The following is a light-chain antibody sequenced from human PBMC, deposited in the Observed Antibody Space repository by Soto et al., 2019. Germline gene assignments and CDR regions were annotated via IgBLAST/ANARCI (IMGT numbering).Light chain of an antibody. Sequence: EIVMTQSPATLSVSPGERATLSCRASQIVSNNLAWYQKKPCQATRLLIYGASTRATGIPARFSGSGSGTEFTITISSLQSEDFSVYYSQQYNNWWTFGQGPRVEIK. J-gene: IGKJ1*01. CDR2: GAS. CDR3: QQYNNWWT. V-gene: IGKV3-15*01. CDR1: QIVSNN.